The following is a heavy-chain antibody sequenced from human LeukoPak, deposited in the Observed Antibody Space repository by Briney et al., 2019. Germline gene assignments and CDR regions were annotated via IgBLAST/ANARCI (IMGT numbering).Heavy chain of an antibody. V-gene: IGHV3-30*03. Sequence: GRFLRLSCAASGFAFSSYDMHWVRQAPGKGLEWVAVISYDGSDKYYVDSVKGRFTISRDNSKNTLYLQMNSLKAEDAAVYYCARVLSGSYANYFDYWGQGTLVTVSS. J-gene: IGHJ4*02. D-gene: IGHD1-26*01. CDR1: GFAFSSYD. CDR2: ISYDGSDK. CDR3: ARVLSGSYANYFDY.